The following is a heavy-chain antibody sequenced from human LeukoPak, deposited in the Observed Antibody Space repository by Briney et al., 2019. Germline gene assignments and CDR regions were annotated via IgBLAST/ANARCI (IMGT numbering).Heavy chain of an antibody. D-gene: IGHD2-15*01. CDR2: ISSTSSYI. CDR1: GFTFSSYT. J-gene: IGHJ4*02. Sequence: PGGSLRLSCAASGFTFSSYTMNWVRQAPGKGLEWVSSISSTSSYIYYADSVKGRFTISRDNAKNLLYPQMNSLRAEDTAVYYCAREGFPAAYDYWGQGTLVTVSS. CDR3: AREGFPAAYDY. V-gene: IGHV3-21*01.